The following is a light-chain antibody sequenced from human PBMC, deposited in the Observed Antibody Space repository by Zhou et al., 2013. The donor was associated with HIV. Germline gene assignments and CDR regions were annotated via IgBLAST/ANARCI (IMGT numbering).Light chain of an antibody. CDR2: AAS. CDR1: QGIGSW. J-gene: IGKJ1*01. CDR3: QQYHFWWT. Sequence: DIQMTQSPSSVSASVGDRVTITCRASQGIGSWLAWFQQKPGKAPKLLIYAASSLQSGVPSRFSGSGSGTEFTLTISSLQSEDFAVYHCQQYHFWWTFGQGTKVEIK. V-gene: IGKV1-12*01.